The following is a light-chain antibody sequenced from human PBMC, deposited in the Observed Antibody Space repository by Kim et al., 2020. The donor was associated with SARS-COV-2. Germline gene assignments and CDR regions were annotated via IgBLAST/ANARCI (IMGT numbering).Light chain of an antibody. J-gene: IGLJ1*01. CDR3: SSYTSSSTYV. CDR2: DVS. Sequence: GQSITISCTGTSSDVGCNKYVSWYQQHPGKAPKLMIYDVSKRTSGVSNRFSGSKSGNTASLTISGLQAEDEADYYCSSYTSSSTYVFGTGTKVTVL. CDR1: SSDVGCNKY. V-gene: IGLV2-14*04.